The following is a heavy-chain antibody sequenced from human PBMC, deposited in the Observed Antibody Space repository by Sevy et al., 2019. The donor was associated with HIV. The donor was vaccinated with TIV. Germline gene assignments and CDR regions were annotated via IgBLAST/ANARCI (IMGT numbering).Heavy chain of an antibody. CDR1: GYSVSDLS. J-gene: IGHJ3*02. Sequence: ASVKVSCKVSGYSVSDLSIHWVRQAPGKGLEWVGGYDPEDGETIYVQKFQGRVTMTEDTSTDTAYMELSGLRAEDTAVYYCATSPDYYDSSRDAFDIWGQGTMVTVSS. CDR3: ATSPDYYDSSRDAFDI. D-gene: IGHD3-22*01. CDR2: YDPEDGET. V-gene: IGHV1-24*01.